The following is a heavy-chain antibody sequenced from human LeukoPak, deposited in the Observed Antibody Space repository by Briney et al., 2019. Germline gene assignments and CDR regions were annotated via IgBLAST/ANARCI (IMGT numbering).Heavy chain of an antibody. V-gene: IGHV3-30*18. CDR2: TSHDGSNK. D-gene: IGHD6-19*01. Sequence: PGGSLRLSCAASGFTFSTYVMYWVRQAPGKGLEWVAVTSHDGSNKYYADSVKGRFGISRDNPKNTVYLQMNSLRAEDTAVYYCAKDPGYSSGCLDHWGQGNLVTVSS. CDR1: GFTFSTYV. J-gene: IGHJ4*02. CDR3: AKDPGYSSGCLDH.